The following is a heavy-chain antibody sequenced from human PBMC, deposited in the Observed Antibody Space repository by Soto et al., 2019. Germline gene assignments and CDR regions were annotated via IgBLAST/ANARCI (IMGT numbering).Heavy chain of an antibody. V-gene: IGHV4-59*01. CDR2: IYYSGST. D-gene: IGHD3-16*02. CDR3: ASSTLGELSPYDAFDI. CDR1: GGSISSYY. Sequence: QVQLQESGPGLVKPSETLSLTCTVSGGSISSYYWSWIRQPPGKGLEWIGYIYYSGSTNYNPSLKSRVTISVDTSKNQFSLKLSSVTAADTAVYYCASSTLGELSPYDAFDIWGQGTMVTVSS. J-gene: IGHJ3*02.